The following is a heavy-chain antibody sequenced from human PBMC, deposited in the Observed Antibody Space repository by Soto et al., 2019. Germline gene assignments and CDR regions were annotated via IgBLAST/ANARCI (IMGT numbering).Heavy chain of an antibody. V-gene: IGHV4-39*01. CDR2: ISYGGST. CDR1: GGSVSDSSFY. D-gene: IGHD1-1*01. Sequence: PSETLSLTCTVSGGSVSDSSFYWGWVRQPPGKGLEWIGSISYGGSTYYIPSLKSRVTMSVDTSTNQFSLNLNSVTAADTALYFCARHRRETGTYAQPLDPWGQGTLVTVSS. CDR3: ARHRRETGTYAQPLDP. J-gene: IGHJ5*02.